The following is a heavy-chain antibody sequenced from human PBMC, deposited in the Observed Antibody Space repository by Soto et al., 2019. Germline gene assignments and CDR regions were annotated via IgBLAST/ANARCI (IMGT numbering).Heavy chain of an antibody. V-gene: IGHV4-30-2*01. D-gene: IGHD3-3*01. CDR1: GGSISSGGYS. CDR2: IYHSGST. J-gene: IGHJ2*01. Sequence: SLTCAVSGGSISSGGYSWSWIRQPPGKGLEWIGYIYHSGSTYYNPSLKSRVTISVDRSKNQFSLKLSSVTAADTAVYYCARASVFGVVIIGDWYFDLWGRGTLVTVSS. CDR3: ARASVFGVVIIGDWYFDL.